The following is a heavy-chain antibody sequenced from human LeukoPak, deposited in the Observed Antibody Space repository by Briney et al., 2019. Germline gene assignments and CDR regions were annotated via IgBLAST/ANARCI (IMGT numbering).Heavy chain of an antibody. Sequence: ASVKVSCKASGYTFIGYFMNWVRQAPGQGLEWMGRINPNSGGTNYAQKFQGRVTMTRGTSISTAYMELSRLRSDDTAVYYCARDHEDCSSASCYDWGQGTLVTVSS. CDR3: ARDHEDCSSASCYD. CDR2: INPNSGGT. CDR1: GYTFIGYF. J-gene: IGHJ4*02. V-gene: IGHV1-2*06. D-gene: IGHD2-2*01.